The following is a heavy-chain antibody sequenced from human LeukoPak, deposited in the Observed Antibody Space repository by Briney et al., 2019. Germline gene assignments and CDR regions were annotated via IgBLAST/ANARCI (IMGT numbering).Heavy chain of an antibody. CDR3: AKEQNRRFYLDT. CDR2: ISGGGSGI. CDR1: GLTFSSYA. Sequence: GGSLRLSCAASGLTFSSYAMSWVRQAPGKGLEWVSAISGGGSGIYYADSVKGRFIISRDNSKNTLFMQMNRLRADDTAVYYCAKEQNRRFYLDTWGQGILVIVSS. J-gene: IGHJ4*02. D-gene: IGHD5-18*01. V-gene: IGHV3-23*01.